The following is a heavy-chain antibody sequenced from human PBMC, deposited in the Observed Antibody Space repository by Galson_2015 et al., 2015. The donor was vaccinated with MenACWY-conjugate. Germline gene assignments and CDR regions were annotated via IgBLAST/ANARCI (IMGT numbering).Heavy chain of an antibody. V-gene: IGHV3-74*01. CDR2: IYNDGSDI. D-gene: IGHD3-16*01. J-gene: IGHJ4*02. CDR1: GFTFSSYS. Sequence: SLRISCAASGFTFSSYSMYWVRQAPGKGLVWVSRIYNDGSDITYADPVKGRFTISRDNAKNTLFLQMNSLRAEDTAVYYCARGGIGAFDYWAQGTLVTVSS. CDR3: ARGGIGAFDY.